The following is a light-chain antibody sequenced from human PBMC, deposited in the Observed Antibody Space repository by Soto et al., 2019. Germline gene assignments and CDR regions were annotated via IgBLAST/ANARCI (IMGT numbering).Light chain of an antibody. J-gene: IGKJ1*01. Sequence: DKLMSQSPATLSVSPGERVTLSCRASQNIHNHMSWFLHKPGQAHRLLIYAAYTKATGVQARFTGSGSRTDFNLTITSLQSEDFAVYYCKQYYHWPRTFGQGTKVDIK. CDR2: AAY. CDR3: KQYYHWPRT. V-gene: IGKV3-15*01. CDR1: QNIHNH.